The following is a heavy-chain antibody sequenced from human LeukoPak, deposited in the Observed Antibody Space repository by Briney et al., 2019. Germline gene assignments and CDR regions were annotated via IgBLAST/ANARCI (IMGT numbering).Heavy chain of an antibody. D-gene: IGHD1-26*01. CDR3: ARSAGGSYDFDY. J-gene: IGHJ4*02. Sequence: SETLSLTCTVSGGSISSYYWSWIRQPPGKGLEWIGYIYYSGSTNYNPSLKSRVTISVDTSKNQFSLKLSSVTAADTAVYYCARSAGGSYDFDYWGQGTLVTVSS. V-gene: IGHV4-59*08. CDR2: IYYSGST. CDR1: GGSISSYY.